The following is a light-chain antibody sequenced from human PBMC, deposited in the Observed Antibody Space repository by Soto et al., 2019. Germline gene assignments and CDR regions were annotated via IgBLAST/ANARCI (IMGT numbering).Light chain of an antibody. Sequence: ETVMTQSPATLSVSPGERTTLSCRASQSVSSNLAWYQQRPGQAPRLLIYGVSTRASGIPARFSGSRSGTEFTLTISSLQSEDFAVYYCQQYNNWPLSFGGGTKVAIE. V-gene: IGKV3-15*01. CDR3: QQYNNWPLS. CDR1: QSVSSN. CDR2: GVS. J-gene: IGKJ4*01.